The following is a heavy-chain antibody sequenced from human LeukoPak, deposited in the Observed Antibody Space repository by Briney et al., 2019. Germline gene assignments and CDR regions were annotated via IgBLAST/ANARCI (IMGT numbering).Heavy chain of an antibody. J-gene: IGHJ4*02. V-gene: IGHV3-66*01. CDR3: ARVVFSGSHSDY. D-gene: IGHD1-26*01. Sequence: GGSLRLSCAASGFTFSSYAMSWVSQAPGKGLEWVSVIYSGGSTYYADSVKGRFTISRDNSKNTLYLQMNSLRAEDTAVYYCARVVFSGSHSDYWGQGTLVTVSS. CDR2: IYSGGST. CDR1: GFTFSSYA.